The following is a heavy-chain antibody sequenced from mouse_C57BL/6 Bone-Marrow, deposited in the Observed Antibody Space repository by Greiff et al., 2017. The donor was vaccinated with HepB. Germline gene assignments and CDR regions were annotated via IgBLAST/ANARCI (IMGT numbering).Heavy chain of an antibody. J-gene: IGHJ1*03. Sequence: VQLVESGAELARPGASVKLSCKASGYTFTSYGISWVKQRTGQGLEWIGEIYPRSGNTYYNEKFKGKATLTADKSSSTAYMELRSLTSEDSAVYFCARGDASLWYFDVWGTGTTVTVSS. V-gene: IGHV1-81*01. D-gene: IGHD6-1*01. CDR1: GYTFTSYG. CDR2: IYPRSGNT. CDR3: ARGDASLWYFDV.